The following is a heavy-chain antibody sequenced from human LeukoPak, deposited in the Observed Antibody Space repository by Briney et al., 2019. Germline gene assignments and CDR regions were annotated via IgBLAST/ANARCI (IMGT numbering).Heavy chain of an antibody. CDR1: GGSISTYY. D-gene: IGHD5-12*01. J-gene: IGHJ4*02. CDR2: IYHSGST. V-gene: IGHV4-59*01. CDR3: ARGGGYASPIGY. Sequence: SETLSLTCTLSGGSISTYYCSWIRQPPGKGPERIGYIYHSGSTNYNPPLKSRVTISVDTSKNQFSLKLSSVTAADTAVYYCARGGGYASPIGYWGQGALVTVSS.